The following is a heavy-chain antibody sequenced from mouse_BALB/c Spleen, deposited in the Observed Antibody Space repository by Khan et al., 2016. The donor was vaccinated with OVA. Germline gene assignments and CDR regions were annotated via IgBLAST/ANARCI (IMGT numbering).Heavy chain of an antibody. V-gene: IGHV5-6-5*01. D-gene: IGHD1-1*01. CDR2: ISSGGST. Sequence: EVELVESGGGLVKPGGSLKLSCAASGFTFSSYAMSWVRQTPEKRLEWVASISSGGSTYFPDSVKGRFTILRENARNILYLQMSSLRSEDTAMYYCAREVNGSSYAWFAYWGQGTLVTVSA. CDR3: AREVNGSSYAWFAY. J-gene: IGHJ3*01. CDR1: GFTFSSYA.